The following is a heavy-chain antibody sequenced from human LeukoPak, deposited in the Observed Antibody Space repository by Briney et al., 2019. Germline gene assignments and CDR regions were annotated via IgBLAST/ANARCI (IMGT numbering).Heavy chain of an antibody. V-gene: IGHV3-48*03. CDR1: GFTLSSYE. J-gene: IGHJ4*02. D-gene: IGHD2-21*02. CDR2: ISSSGGPI. Sequence: GGSLRLSCAASGFTLSSYEMNWVRQAPGKGLEWVSYISSSGGPIFYADSVKGRFTISRDNAKNSLFLQMSSLRAEDTAVYYCAKGVVVVTAMNYFDYWGQGTLVTVSS. CDR3: AKGVVVVTAMNYFDY.